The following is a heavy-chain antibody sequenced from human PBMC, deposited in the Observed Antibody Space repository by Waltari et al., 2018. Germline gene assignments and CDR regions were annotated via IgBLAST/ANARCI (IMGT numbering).Heavy chain of an antibody. Sequence: EVQLVESGGGFVPPEGSLRLSCAASGFTFSRYELIWVRQAPGKGLEWLSYISSSGSTMYYADSVKGRFTISRDDAKNSLSLEMNSLRAEDTAVYYCARVAVGVTYFDYWGQGTLVTVSS. V-gene: IGHV3-48*03. D-gene: IGHD1-26*01. CDR3: ARVAVGVTYFDY. CDR2: ISSSGSTM. J-gene: IGHJ4*02. CDR1: GFTFSRYE.